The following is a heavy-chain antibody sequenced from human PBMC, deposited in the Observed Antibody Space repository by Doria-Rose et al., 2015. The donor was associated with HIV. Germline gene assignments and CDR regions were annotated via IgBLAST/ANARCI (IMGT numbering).Heavy chain of an antibody. V-gene: IGHV4-31*03. D-gene: IGHD1-26*01. J-gene: IGHJ4*02. Sequence: LANPSQTLSLTCTVSGGSISSGGYYWTWIRQHPGKGLEWIGYIYYSGSTYYNPSLKGRVTIPVDTSKNQFSLKLSSVTAADTAVYYCARDSGSYKFDYGGQGTLVTVSS. CDR1: GGSISSGGYY. CDR3: ARDSGSYKFDY. CDR2: IYYSGST.